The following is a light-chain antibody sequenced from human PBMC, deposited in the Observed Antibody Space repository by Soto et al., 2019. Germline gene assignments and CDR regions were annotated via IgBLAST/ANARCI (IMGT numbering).Light chain of an antibody. CDR3: QQHDSWPWT. V-gene: IGKV3-15*01. CDR1: HTVSSN. Sequence: IVLTQSPATLSVSPGESATLSCRASHTVSSNLAWYQQKPGQAPRLLIYGASTRVTGIPARFSGSGSGTEFTLTISSLQSEDFAVYYCQQHDSWPWTFGQGTKVEIK. CDR2: GAS. J-gene: IGKJ1*01.